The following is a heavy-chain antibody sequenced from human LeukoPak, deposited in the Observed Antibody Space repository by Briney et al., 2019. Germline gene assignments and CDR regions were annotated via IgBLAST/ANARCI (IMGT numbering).Heavy chain of an antibody. V-gene: IGHV3-30-3*01. J-gene: IGHJ4*02. Sequence: GRSLRLSCAASGFTFSSYAMHWVRQAPGKGLEWVAVISYDGSNKYYADSVKGRFTISRDNSKNTLYLQMNSLRAEDTAVYYCARDQLVTMVRGVIALDYWGQGTLVTVSS. D-gene: IGHD3-10*01. CDR1: GFTFSSYA. CDR2: ISYDGSNK. CDR3: ARDQLVTMVRGVIALDY.